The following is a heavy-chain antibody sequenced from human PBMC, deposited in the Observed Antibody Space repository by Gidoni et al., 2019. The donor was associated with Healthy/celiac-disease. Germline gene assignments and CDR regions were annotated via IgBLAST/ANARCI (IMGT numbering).Heavy chain of an antibody. CDR2: IKQDGSEK. V-gene: IGHV3-7*01. D-gene: IGHD3-3*01. CDR3: ARVYYDFWSGYYPDYWYFDL. CDR1: GFTFSSYW. J-gene: IGHJ2*01. Sequence: EVQLVESGGGLVQPGGSLRLSCAVSGFTFSSYWMSWVRQAPGKGLEWVANIKQDGSEKYYVDSVKGRFTISRDNAKNSLYLQMNSLRAEDTAVYYCARVYYDFWSGYYPDYWYFDLWGRGTLVTVSS.